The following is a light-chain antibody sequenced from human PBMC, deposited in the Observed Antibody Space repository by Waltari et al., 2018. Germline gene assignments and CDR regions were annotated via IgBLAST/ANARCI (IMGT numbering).Light chain of an antibody. CDR2: AAS. V-gene: IGKV3-20*01. Sequence: EIVLTQSPGTLSLSPGERATLSCRASQSVSSSYLTLYQQKPGKAPRLLIYAASTRATGIPARFSGSGSGTDFTLTISRLEPEDFAAYYCQQLCSSPLTFGQGTKVEIK. CDR3: QQLCSSPLT. CDR1: QSVSSSY. J-gene: IGKJ1*01.